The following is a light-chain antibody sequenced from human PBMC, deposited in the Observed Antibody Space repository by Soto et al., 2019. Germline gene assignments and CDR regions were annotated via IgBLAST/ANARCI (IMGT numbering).Light chain of an antibody. Sequence: QSVPTQPPSASGTPGQRVTISCSGSSSNIGSNTVNWYQQLPGTAPKLLIYNNNQRPSGVPDRFSGSKSGTSASLAISGLQSEDEADYYCAAWDDSLNGLFGGGTKLTVL. V-gene: IGLV1-44*01. CDR1: SSNIGSNT. CDR3: AAWDDSLNGL. J-gene: IGLJ3*02. CDR2: NNN.